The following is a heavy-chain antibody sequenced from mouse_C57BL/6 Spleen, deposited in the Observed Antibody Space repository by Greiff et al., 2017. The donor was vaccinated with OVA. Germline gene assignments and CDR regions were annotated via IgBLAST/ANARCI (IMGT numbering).Heavy chain of an antibody. J-gene: IGHJ4*01. CDR3: TRGGYGSSRYYYAMDD. Sequence: VQLQQSGTVLARPGASVKMSCKTSGYTFTSYWMHWVKQRPGQGLEWIGAIYPGNSDTSYNQKFKGKAKLTAVTSASTAYMELSSLTNEDSAVYYCTRGGYGSSRYYYAMDDWGQGTSVTVSS. CDR1: GYTFTSYW. D-gene: IGHD1-1*01. V-gene: IGHV1-5*01. CDR2: IYPGNSDT.